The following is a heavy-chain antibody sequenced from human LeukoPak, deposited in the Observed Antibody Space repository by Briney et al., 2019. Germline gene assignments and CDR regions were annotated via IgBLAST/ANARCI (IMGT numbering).Heavy chain of an antibody. CDR3: AREPVAGTAPR. J-gene: IGHJ4*02. V-gene: IGHV3-21*01. CDR1: GFTFSSYS. Sequence: GGSLRLSCAASGFTFSSYSMNWVRQAPGKGLEWVSSISSSSSHIHYADSVKGRFTISRDNAKNSLYLQMNSLRAEDTAVYYCAREPVAGTAPRWGQGTLVTVSS. D-gene: IGHD6-19*01. CDR2: ISSSSSHI.